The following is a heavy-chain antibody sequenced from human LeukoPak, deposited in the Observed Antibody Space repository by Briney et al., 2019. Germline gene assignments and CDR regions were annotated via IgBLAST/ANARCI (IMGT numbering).Heavy chain of an antibody. CDR2: INPNSGGT. CDR1: GYTFTGYY. J-gene: IGHJ5*02. D-gene: IGHD3-16*01. V-gene: IGHV1-2*02. CDR3: ARDLVQREGEVWFDP. Sequence: GASVKVSCKASGYTFTGYYMHWVRQAPGQGLEWMGWINPNSGGTNYAQKFQGRVTMTRDTSISTAYMELSRLRSDDTAVYYCARDLVQREGEVWFDPWGQGTLVTVSS.